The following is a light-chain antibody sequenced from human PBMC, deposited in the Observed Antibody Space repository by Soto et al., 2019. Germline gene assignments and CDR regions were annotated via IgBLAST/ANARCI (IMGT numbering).Light chain of an antibody. CDR1: QSISSW. CDR3: QQYNSYSWT. Sequence: DIQMTQSPSTLSASIVYRFTITCLASQSISSWLAWFQQKPGKAPKLLIYDASSLESGVPSRFSGSGSGTEFTLTISSLQPEDFATYYCQQYNSYSWTCGQGTKGDIK. J-gene: IGKJ1*01. CDR2: DAS. V-gene: IGKV1-5*01.